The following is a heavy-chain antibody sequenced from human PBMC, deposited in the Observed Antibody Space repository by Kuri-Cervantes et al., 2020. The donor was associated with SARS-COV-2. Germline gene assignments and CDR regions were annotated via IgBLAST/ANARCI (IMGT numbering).Heavy chain of an antibody. V-gene: IGHV4-39*01. D-gene: IGHD3-3*01. CDR2: IYYSGST. Sequence: SETLSLTCTVSGGSISSTSYYWGWVRQPPGKGLEWIGSIYYSGSTYYNPSLKSQVTISVDTSKNQFSLKLSSVTAADTAVYYCARHVVSGWSGYFDYWGQGTLVTVSS. CDR3: ARHVVSGWSGYFDY. J-gene: IGHJ4*02. CDR1: GGSISSTSYY.